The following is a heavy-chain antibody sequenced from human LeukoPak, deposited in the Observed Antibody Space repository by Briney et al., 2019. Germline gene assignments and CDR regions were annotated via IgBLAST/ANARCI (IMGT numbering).Heavy chain of an antibody. D-gene: IGHD5-24*01. V-gene: IGHV3-30*18. CDR2: ISYDGSNK. Sequence: GGSLRLSCAASGFTFSSYGMHWVRQAPGKGLEWVAVISYDGSNKYYADSVKGRFTISRDNSKNTLYLQMNSLRAEDTAVYYCAEDGYTDYYYYGMDVWGQGTTVTVSS. CDR1: GFTFSSYG. CDR3: AEDGYTDYYYYGMDV. J-gene: IGHJ6*02.